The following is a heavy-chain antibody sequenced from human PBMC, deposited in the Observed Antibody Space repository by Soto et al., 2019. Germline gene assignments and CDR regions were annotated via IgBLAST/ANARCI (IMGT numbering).Heavy chain of an antibody. CDR1: GFTFSSYA. D-gene: IGHD1-26*01. V-gene: IGHV3-23*01. J-gene: IGHJ4*02. Sequence: GGSLRLSCAPSGFTFSSYAMSCVRLAPGKGLEWVSAISGIGGSTCCAGSVKGRFTISRDNSKNTLYLQMNSLRAEDTAVYYCAKDLLGSYFWGQGTLVTVSS. CDR2: ISGIGGST. CDR3: AKDLLGSYF.